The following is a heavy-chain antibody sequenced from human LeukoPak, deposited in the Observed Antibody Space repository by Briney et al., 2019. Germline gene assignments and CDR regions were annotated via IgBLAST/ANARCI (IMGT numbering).Heavy chain of an antibody. V-gene: IGHV1-2*02. Sequence: GASVKVSCKASGYTFTGYYMHWVRQAPGQGLEWMGWINPNSGGTNYAQKFQGRVTMTRGTSISTAYMELSRLRSDDTAVYYCARFQYYYDSSGYRTVRYFDYWGQGTLVTVSS. CDR1: GYTFTGYY. J-gene: IGHJ4*02. CDR2: INPNSGGT. CDR3: ARFQYYYDSSGYRTVRYFDY. D-gene: IGHD3-22*01.